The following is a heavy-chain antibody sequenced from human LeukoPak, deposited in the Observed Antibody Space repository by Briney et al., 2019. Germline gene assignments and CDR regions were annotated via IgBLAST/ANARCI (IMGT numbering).Heavy chain of an antibody. CDR3: ARGGRYYVY. CDR1: GFTFSSYA. CDR2: ISYDGSNK. D-gene: IGHD1-26*01. Sequence: AGGSLRLSCAASGFTFSSYAMHWVRQAPGKGLEWVAVISYDGSNKYYADSVKGRFTISRDNSKNTLYLQMNSLRAEDTAVYYCARGGRYYVYWGQGTLVTVSS. V-gene: IGHV3-30-3*01. J-gene: IGHJ4*02.